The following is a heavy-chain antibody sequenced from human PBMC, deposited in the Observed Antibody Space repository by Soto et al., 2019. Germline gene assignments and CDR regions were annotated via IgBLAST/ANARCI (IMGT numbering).Heavy chain of an antibody. CDR3: VRHEGSPWYWGFDP. V-gene: IGHV4-59*08. Sequence: SETLSLTCTVSGGSINSYYWSWIRQPPGKGLEWIGYIYYNGRTNSNPSLKSRVTISVDTSKNQFSLKLSSVTAADTAVYYCVRHEGSPWYWGFDPWGQGTLVSGSS. CDR2: IYYNGRT. J-gene: IGHJ5*02. CDR1: GGSINSYY. D-gene: IGHD6-19*01.